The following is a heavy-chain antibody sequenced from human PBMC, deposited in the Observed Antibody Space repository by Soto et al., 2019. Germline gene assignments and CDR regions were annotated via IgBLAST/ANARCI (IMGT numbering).Heavy chain of an antibody. CDR3: ARWPDGYYYYGMDV. CDR2: MNPNRGNT. V-gene: IGHV1-8*01. Sequence: QVQLVQSGAEVKKPGASVKVSCKASGYTFTSYDINWVRQATGQGLGWMGWMNPNRGNTGYAQKFQGRVPLTRNTSISTAYMALSSLRSEDTAVYYCARWPDGYYYYGMDVWGQGPTVTVSS. CDR1: GYTFTSYD. J-gene: IGHJ6*02.